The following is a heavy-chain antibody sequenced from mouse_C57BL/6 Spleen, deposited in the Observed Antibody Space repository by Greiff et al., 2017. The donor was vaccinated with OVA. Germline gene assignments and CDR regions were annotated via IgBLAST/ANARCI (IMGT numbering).Heavy chain of an antibody. CDR3: ARSWDEGFAY. V-gene: IGHV1-54*01. J-gene: IGHJ3*01. CDR2: INPGSGGT. D-gene: IGHD4-1*01. CDR1: GYAFTNYL. Sequence: VKLQESGAELVRPGTSVKVSCKASGYAFTNYLIEWVKQRPGQGLEWIGVINPGSGGTNYNEKFKGKATLTADKSSSTAYMQLSSLTSEDSAVYFCARSWDEGFAYWGQGTLVTVSA.